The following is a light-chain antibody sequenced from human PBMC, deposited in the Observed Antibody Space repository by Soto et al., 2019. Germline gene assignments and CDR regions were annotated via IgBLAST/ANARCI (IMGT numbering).Light chain of an antibody. V-gene: IGKV3-15*01. CDR2: GAS. Sequence: EIVMTQSPATLSVSPGERATLSCRASQSITSNLAWYQQTPGQAPRLLIYGASTRATGIPYRFSGSGSETEFTHTISSLQSEDFAVYYCQQYNNWPPYTFGQGTKLEIK. CDR1: QSITSN. CDR3: QQYNNWPPYT. J-gene: IGKJ2*01.